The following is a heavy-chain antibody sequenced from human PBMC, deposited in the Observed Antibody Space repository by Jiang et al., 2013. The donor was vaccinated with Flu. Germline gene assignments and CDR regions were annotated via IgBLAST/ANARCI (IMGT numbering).Heavy chain of an antibody. J-gene: IGHJ5*02. CDR1: GGSIRSGGYL. CDR2: IYNTADT. Sequence: GSGLVKPSETLSLTCTLSGGSIRSGGYLWSWIRQHPGKGLEWIGYIYNTADTSYNPSLKSRVTISTDTSKNQFSLKLKSMTAADTAVYYCAASPYGNTAGGPWGQGTLVTVSS. V-gene: IGHV4-31*03. CDR3: AASPYGNTAGGP. D-gene: IGHD2/OR15-2a*01.